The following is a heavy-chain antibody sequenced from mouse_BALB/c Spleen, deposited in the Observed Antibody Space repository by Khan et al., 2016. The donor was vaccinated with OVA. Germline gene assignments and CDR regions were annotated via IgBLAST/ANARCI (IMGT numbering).Heavy chain of an antibody. CDR1: GYTFNSYY. J-gene: IGHJ3*01. D-gene: IGHD1-2*01. CDR2: INPSNGGT. CDR3: TRGGYGGFAY. V-gene: IGHV1S81*02. Sequence: QVQLQQSGAELVKPGASVKLSCKASGYTFNSYYMYWVKQRPGQGLEWIGEINPSNGGTNFNEKFKSKATLTVDKSSSTAYIQRSSLTSEDSAVYYCTRGGYGGFAYWGQGTLVTVSA.